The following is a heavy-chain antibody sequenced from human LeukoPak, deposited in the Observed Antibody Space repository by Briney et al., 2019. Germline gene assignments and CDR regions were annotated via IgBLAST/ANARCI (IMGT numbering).Heavy chain of an antibody. Sequence: PGGSLRLSCAASGITFSSYGMHWVRQAPGKGLEWVAVISYDGSNKYYADSVKGRFTISRDNSKNTLYLQMNSLRAEDTAVYYCAKDSVGVPAAIEKYYYYGMDVWGQGTTVTVSS. CDR3: AKDSVGVPAAIEKYYYYGMDV. CDR2: ISYDGSNK. CDR1: GITFSSYG. V-gene: IGHV3-30*18. J-gene: IGHJ6*02. D-gene: IGHD2-2*01.